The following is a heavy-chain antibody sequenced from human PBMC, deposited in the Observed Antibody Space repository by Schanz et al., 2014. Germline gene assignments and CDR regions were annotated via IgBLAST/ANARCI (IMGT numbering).Heavy chain of an antibody. Sequence: EVQLLESGGGLVQPGGSLRLSCAASGFTFSTSAMSWVRQAPGKGLEWVSLISDSGDTAYYADSMKGRFTISRDNAKNSLYLEMNSLRAEDTALYYCARDRRNADLDYWGQGTLVTVSS. J-gene: IGHJ4*02. CDR2: ISDSGDTA. CDR1: GFTFSTSA. V-gene: IGHV3-23*01. D-gene: IGHD1-1*01. CDR3: ARDRRNADLDY.